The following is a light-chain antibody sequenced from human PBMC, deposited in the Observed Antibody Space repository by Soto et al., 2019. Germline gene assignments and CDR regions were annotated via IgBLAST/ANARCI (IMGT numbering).Light chain of an antibody. CDR2: NDN. V-gene: IGLV1-44*01. CDR3: AAWDGSLNVVL. CDR1: SSNIGTNT. J-gene: IGLJ2*01. Sequence: QSVLIQPSSASGTPGQTVTISCSGTSSNIGTNTVNWYRQVPGTAPKLLIFNDNVRPSGVPGRFSGSRSGTSASLAISGLQSEDEADYYCAAWDGSLNVVLLGGGTKLTVL.